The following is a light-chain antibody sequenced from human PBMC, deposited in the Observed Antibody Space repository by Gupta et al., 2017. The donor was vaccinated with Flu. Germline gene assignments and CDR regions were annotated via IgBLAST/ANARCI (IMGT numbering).Light chain of an antibody. CDR2: GAS. CDR1: QSVSSCY. CDR3: QQYGSSPYT. V-gene: IGKV3-20*01. Sequence: GTLSLSPGERATLSCRASQSVSSCYLAWYQQKPGQAPRLIIYGASSRATGIPDRFSGSGSGTDFTLTISRLDPEDFAVYYCQQYGSSPYTFGQGTKLEIK. J-gene: IGKJ2*01.